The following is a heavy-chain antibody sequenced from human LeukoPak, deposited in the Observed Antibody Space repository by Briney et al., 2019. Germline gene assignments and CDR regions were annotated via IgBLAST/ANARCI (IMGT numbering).Heavy chain of an antibody. Sequence: GGSLRLSCVASGFIYSRYSMNWVRQAPGKGLEWVSTISSTSTYLYHADSVRGRFTISRDNARNSPYLQMNSLRAEDTAVYYCAKDIHYFQSDYWGQGTLVTVSS. D-gene: IGHD3-10*01. V-gene: IGHV3-21*01. J-gene: IGHJ4*02. CDR3: AKDIHYFQSDY. CDR1: GFIYSRYS. CDR2: ISSTSTYL.